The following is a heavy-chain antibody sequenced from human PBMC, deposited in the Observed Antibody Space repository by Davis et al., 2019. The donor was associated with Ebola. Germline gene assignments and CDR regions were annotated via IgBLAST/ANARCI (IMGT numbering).Heavy chain of an antibody. CDR1: AYTISSHA. Sequence: ASSKVSCNASAYTISSHAMHWGRQAPGQRPECMGWINAGNGDTKYSQKFQGRVTMTTDTSTSTAYMELRSLRSDDTAVYYCARDNTYYDFWSGYYTSVGFGMDVWGQGTTVTVSS. V-gene: IGHV1-3*01. D-gene: IGHD3-3*01. CDR3: ARDNTYYDFWSGYYTSVGFGMDV. CDR2: INAGNGDT. J-gene: IGHJ6*02.